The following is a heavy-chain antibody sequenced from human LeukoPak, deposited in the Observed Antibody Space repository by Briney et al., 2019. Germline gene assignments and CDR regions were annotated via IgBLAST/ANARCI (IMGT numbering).Heavy chain of an antibody. CDR3: ARGVIVVVPAAIGGLDYYYYMDV. Sequence: PSETLSLTCAVYGGSFSGYYWSWIRQPPGKGLEWIGEINHSGSTNYNPSLKSRVTTSVDTSKNQFSLKLSSVTAADTAVYYCARGVIVVVPAAIGGLDYYYYMDVWGKGTTVTVSS. J-gene: IGHJ6*03. CDR2: INHSGST. V-gene: IGHV4-34*01. CDR1: GGSFSGYY. D-gene: IGHD2-2*01.